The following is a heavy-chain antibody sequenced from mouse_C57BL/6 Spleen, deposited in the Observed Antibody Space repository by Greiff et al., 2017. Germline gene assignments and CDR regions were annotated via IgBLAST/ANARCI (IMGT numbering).Heavy chain of an antibody. CDR3: ARAYYYGSSHWYFDV. CDR2: IYPGSGST. J-gene: IGHJ1*03. V-gene: IGHV1-55*01. D-gene: IGHD1-1*01. CDR1: GYTFTSYW. Sequence: QVQLQQPGAERVKPGASVKMSCKASGYTFTSYWITWVKQRPGQGLEWIGDIYPGSGSTNYNEKFKSKATLTVDTSSSTAYMQLSSLTSEDSAVYYCARAYYYGSSHWYFDVWGTGTTVTVSS.